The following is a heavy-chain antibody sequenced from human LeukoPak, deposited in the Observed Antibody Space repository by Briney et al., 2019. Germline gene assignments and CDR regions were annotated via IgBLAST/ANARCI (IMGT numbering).Heavy chain of an antibody. CDR1: GFTFSIYW. J-gene: IGHJ4*02. V-gene: IGHV3-74*01. D-gene: IGHD6-6*01. Sequence: PGGSLRLSCAASGFTFSIYWMHWVRQAPGKGLVWVSRIKIDGSSTSYADSVKGRFTISRDNAKNTLYLEMKSLRAEDTAVYYCATDSSSSPLSPLDYWGQGTLVTVSS. CDR3: ATDSSSSPLSPLDY. CDR2: IKIDGSST.